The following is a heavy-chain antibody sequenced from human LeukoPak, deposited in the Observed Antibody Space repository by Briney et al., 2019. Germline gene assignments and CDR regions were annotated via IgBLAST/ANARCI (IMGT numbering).Heavy chain of an antibody. D-gene: IGHD3-16*02. CDR1: GGSISSSSYY. Sequence: SETLSLTCTVSGGSISSSSYYWGWIRQPPGKGLEWIGSIYYSGSTYYNPSLKSRVTISVDTSKNQFSLKLSSVTAADTAVYYCARSAYVWGSYRYWGQGTLVTVSS. CDR2: IYYSGST. CDR3: ARSAYVWGSYRY. V-gene: IGHV4-39*07. J-gene: IGHJ4*02.